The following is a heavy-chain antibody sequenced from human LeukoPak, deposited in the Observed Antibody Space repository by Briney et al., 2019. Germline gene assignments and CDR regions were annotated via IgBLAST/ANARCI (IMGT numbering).Heavy chain of an antibody. J-gene: IGHJ6*02. V-gene: IGHV3-33*01. CDR2: IWYAGSNK. CDR3: ARGGYGDYGYGIDV. D-gene: IGHD4-17*01. Sequence: GGSLRLSCAAPRFTFSNYGMHWVRQAPGKGLEWVAVIWYAGSNKYYADYVKGRFTISRDKSKNTLYLLMNSVRAEDTAVYHCARGGYGDYGYGIDVWGQGTTVTVSS. CDR1: RFTFSNYG.